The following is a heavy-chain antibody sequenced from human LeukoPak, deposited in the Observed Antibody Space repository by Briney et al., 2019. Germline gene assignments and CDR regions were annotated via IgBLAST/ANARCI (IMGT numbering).Heavy chain of an antibody. J-gene: IGHJ4*02. Sequence: SETLFLTCTASGGSISSSSYYWGWIRQPPGKGLEWIGSIYYSGSTYYNPSLKSRVTISVDTSKNQFSLKLSSVTAADTAVYYCARRLAGTEDCWGQGTLVTVSS. V-gene: IGHV4-39*01. CDR1: GGSISSSSYY. CDR3: ARRLAGTEDC. CDR2: IYYSGST. D-gene: IGHD6-13*01.